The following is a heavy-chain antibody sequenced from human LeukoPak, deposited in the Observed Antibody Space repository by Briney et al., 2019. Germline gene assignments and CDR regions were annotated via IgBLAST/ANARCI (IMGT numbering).Heavy chain of an antibody. D-gene: IGHD3-9*01. CDR2: LKQDGSEK. Sequence: GGSLRLSCAASGFTFSSYWMSWVRQAPGKGLEWVPTLKQDGSEKYYVDSVKGRFTISRDNAKNSLYLQMNSLRAEDTAVYYCARRDYDILTGENWFDPWGQGTLVTVSS. V-gene: IGHV3-7*05. CDR3: ARRDYDILTGENWFDP. CDR1: GFTFSSYW. J-gene: IGHJ5*02.